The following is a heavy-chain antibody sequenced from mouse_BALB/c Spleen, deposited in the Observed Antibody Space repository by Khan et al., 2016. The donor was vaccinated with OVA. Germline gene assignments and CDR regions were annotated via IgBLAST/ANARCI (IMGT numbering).Heavy chain of an antibody. D-gene: IGHD2-10*02. CDR2: INYSGNT. J-gene: IGHJ4*01. CDR1: GYAITSDYA. CDR3: AKYGNYHYYAMDC. V-gene: IGHV3-2*02. Sequence: EVKLEESGPGLVKPSQSLSLTCTVTGYAITSDYAWNWIRQFPGNKLEWMGNINYSGNTSYNPSLKSRISITRDTSKNQFFLLLNSVTTEDKATYYCAKYGNYHYYAMDCWGQGTSVTVSS.